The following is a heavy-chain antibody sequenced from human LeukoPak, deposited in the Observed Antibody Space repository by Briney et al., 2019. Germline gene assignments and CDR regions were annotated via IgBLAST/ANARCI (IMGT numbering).Heavy chain of an antibody. V-gene: IGHV3-15*01. D-gene: IGHD3-3*01. CDR3: TTVLEEYYDFWSGYSTPDY. J-gene: IGHJ4*02. Sequence: GGSLRLSCATSGFTFSSYAMTWVRQAPGKGLEWVSRIKSKTDGGTTDYAAPVKGRFTISRDDSKNTLYLQMNSLKTEDTAVYYCTTVLEEYYDFWSGYSTPDYWGQGTLVTVSS. CDR1: GFTFSSYA. CDR2: IKSKTDGGTT.